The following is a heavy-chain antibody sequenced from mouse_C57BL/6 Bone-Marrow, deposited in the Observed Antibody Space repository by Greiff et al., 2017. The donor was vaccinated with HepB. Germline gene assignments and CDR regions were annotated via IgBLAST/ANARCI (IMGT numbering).Heavy chain of an antibody. V-gene: IGHV14-3*01. D-gene: IGHD2-5*01. CDR1: GFNIKNTY. CDR2: IDPANGTT. J-gene: IGHJ3*01. CDR3: ADYSNSFAY. Sequence: EVQLQQSVAELVRPGASVKLSCTASGFNIKNTYIHWVQQRPEQGLEWIGRIDPANGTTKYAPKFQGKATITADTSSNTAYLQLSSLTSEDTAIYYCADYSNSFAYWGQGTLVTVSA.